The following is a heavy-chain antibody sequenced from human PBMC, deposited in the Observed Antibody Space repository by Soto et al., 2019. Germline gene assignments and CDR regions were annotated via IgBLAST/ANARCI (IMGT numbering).Heavy chain of an antibody. J-gene: IGHJ4*02. V-gene: IGHV1-69*13. CDR2: IIPIFGTA. D-gene: IGHD3-22*01. Sequence: VASVKVSCKASGGTFNNYAISWVRQAPGQGLEWMGGIIPIFGTANYAQNFQGRVTITADESTSTAYMELRSLRSEDTALYYCARGAHYDSSGYYYFYWGQGTLVTVSS. CDR3: ARGAHYDSSGYYYFY. CDR1: GGTFNNYA.